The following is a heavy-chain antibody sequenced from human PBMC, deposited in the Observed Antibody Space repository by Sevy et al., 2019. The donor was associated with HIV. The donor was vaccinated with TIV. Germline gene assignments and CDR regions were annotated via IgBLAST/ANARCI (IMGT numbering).Heavy chain of an antibody. Sequence: GGSLRLSCAASGFTFSDYYMSWIRQAPGKGLEWVSYISSSGSTIYYADSVKGRFTISRDNAKNSLYLQMNSLRSEDTAVYYCARHDDTHPEKYFDPWGQGTLVSVSS. D-gene: IGHD3-16*01. CDR1: GFTFSDYY. CDR3: ARHDDTHPEKYFDP. J-gene: IGHJ5*02. CDR2: ISSSGSTI. V-gene: IGHV3-11*01.